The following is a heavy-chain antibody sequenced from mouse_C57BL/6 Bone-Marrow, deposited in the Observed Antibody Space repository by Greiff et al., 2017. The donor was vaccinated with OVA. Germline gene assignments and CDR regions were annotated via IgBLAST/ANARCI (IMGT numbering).Heavy chain of an antibody. J-gene: IGHJ2*01. CDR3: TSYGNIDY. D-gene: IGHD2-1*01. CDR2: IDPENGAT. CDR1: GFNIKDDY. Sequence: EVQLQQSGAELVRPGASVKLSCTASGFNIKDDYMHWVKQRPEQGLEWIGWIDPENGATEYASKFQGKATQTADTSSTTAYLQLSSLTSEDTAVYYSTSYGNIDYWGQGTTLTVSS. V-gene: IGHV14-4*01.